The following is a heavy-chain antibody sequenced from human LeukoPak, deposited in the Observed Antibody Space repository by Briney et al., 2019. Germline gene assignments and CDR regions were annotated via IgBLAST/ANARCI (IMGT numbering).Heavy chain of an antibody. CDR3: AREDDWNYEDY. CDR1: GFTFSNYW. Sequence: PGGSLRLSCTASGFTFSNYWMSWVRQAPGKGLEWVANIKQDGSEKYYVNSVKGRFTISRDNAKNSLSLQMNSLRAEDTAIYYCAREDDWNYEDYWGQGTLVTVSS. J-gene: IGHJ4*02. CDR2: IKQDGSEK. V-gene: IGHV3-7*01. D-gene: IGHD1-7*01.